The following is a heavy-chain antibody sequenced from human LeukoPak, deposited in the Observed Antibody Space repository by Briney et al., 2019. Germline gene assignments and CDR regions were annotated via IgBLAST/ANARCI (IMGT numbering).Heavy chain of an antibody. CDR3: AKKLGIPGYTSSWPPADY. J-gene: IGHJ4*02. CDR2: ISFDGSNQ. CDR1: GFTFSTYA. Sequence: PGGSLRLSCAASGFTFSTYAMHWVRRAPGKGLEWVAVISFDGSNQYYADSVKGRFTISRDNSKNTLYLQMNSLRAEDAAVYYCAKKLGIPGYTSSWPPADYWGQGTLVTVSS. D-gene: IGHD6-13*01. V-gene: IGHV3-30*04.